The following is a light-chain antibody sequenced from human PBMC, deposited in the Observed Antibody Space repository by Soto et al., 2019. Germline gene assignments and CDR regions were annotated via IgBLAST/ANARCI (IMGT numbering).Light chain of an antibody. CDR2: GAS. Sequence: EIVLTQSPGTLSLSPGERATLSCRASQSVRHSEFAWNQKKPGQAPRVLIYGASRRATGIPDRFSGSESGTDFTLTISRLEPEDSAVYYCQQYGTSPRTFGLGTKVEIK. V-gene: IGKV3-20*01. J-gene: IGKJ1*01. CDR1: QSVRHSE. CDR3: QQYGTSPRT.